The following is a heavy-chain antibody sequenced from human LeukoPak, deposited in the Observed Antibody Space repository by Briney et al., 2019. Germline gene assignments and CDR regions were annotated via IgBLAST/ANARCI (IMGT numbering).Heavy chain of an antibody. CDR3: TRVIVATKDY. CDR2: IRSRNYGGTT. J-gene: IGHJ4*02. V-gene: IGHV3-49*04. CDR1: GFTFGDYA. D-gene: IGHD5-12*01. Sequence: PGGSLRLFCTGSGFTFGDYAMNWVRQAPGKGLEWVGFIRSRNYGGTTEYAASVKGRFTISRDDSRGIAYLQMNSLKTEDTAVYYCTRVIVATKDYWGQGTLVTVSS.